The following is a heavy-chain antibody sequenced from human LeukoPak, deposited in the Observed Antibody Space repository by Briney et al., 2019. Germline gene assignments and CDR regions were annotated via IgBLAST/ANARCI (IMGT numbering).Heavy chain of an antibody. Sequence: GASVKVSCKASGGTFSSYAISWVRQAPGQGLEWMGRIIPILGIANYAQKFQGRVTITADKSTSTAYMELSSLRSEDTAVYYCARQYCSSTSCYTGSDYWGQGTLVTVSS. D-gene: IGHD2-2*02. CDR3: ARQYCSSTSCYTGSDY. V-gene: IGHV1-69*04. CDR2: IIPILGIA. CDR1: GGTFSSYA. J-gene: IGHJ4*02.